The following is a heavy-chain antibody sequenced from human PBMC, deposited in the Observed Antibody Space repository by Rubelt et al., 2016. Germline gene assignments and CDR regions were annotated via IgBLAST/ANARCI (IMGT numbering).Heavy chain of an antibody. Sequence: QVQLVQSGAEVKKPGSSVKVSCKASGGTFSSYAISWVRQAPGQGLEWMGRIIPILGIANYAQKFQGRVTITADESTSTAYMELSSLRSEDTAVYYGARLSIFEDTAMVMSDYWGQGTLVTVSS. J-gene: IGHJ4*02. CDR3: ARLSIFEDTAMVMSDY. CDR2: IIPILGIA. D-gene: IGHD5-18*01. CDR1: GGTFSSYA. V-gene: IGHV1-69*04.